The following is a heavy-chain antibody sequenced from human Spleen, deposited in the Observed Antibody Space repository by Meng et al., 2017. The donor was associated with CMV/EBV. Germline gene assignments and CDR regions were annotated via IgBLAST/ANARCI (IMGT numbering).Heavy chain of an antibody. V-gene: IGHV3-30*04. CDR3: AKDKANYYYYYGMDV. CDR2: ISYDGSNK. J-gene: IGHJ6*02. Sequence: GESLKISCAASGFTVSSNEMSWVRQAPGKGLEWVAVISYDGSNKYYADSVKGRFTISRDNSKNTLYLQMNSLRAEDTAVYYCAKDKANYYYYYGMDVWGQGTTVTVSS. CDR1: GFTVSSNE.